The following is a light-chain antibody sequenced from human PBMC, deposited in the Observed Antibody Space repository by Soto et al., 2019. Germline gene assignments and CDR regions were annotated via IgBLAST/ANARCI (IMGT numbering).Light chain of an antibody. J-gene: IGKJ1*01. V-gene: IGKV3-20*01. CDR2: GAS. CDR1: QSVSSSA. CDR3: QYYGTSPQT. Sequence: EIVLTQSPATLSLSPGERATLACRPRQSVSSSALAWYQQKPGQAPRRLIYGASSRATGIPDRFSGSGSGTDFTLTISRLEPEDFAVYYCQYYGTSPQTFGQGTKVDI.